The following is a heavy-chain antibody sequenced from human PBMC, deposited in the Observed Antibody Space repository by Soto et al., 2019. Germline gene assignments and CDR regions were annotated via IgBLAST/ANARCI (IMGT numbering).Heavy chain of an antibody. CDR2: IYYSGST. CDR3: ARQAIAYDYGDYWGAYYFDY. J-gene: IGHJ4*02. Sequence: PSETLSLTCTVSGGSISSYYWSWIRQPPGKGLEWIGYIYYSGSTNYNPSLKSRVTISVDTSKNQFSLKLSSVTAADTAVYYCARQAIAYDYGDYWGAYYFDYWGQGTLVTVSS. CDR1: GGSISSYY. V-gene: IGHV4-59*08. D-gene: IGHD4-17*01.